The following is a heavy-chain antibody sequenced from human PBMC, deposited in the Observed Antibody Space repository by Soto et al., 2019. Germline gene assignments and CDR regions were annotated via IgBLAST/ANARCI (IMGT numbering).Heavy chain of an antibody. CDR2: INDSGIT. Sequence: QVQLQQWGAEVLKPSETLSLTCVVNGGSFSGYYWSWIRQSPGKGLEWIGEINDSGITDSNPSLESRVTISVDMSKNQFSLNSKSVTAADSAVYHCARGRSSVPDRRGIGYYGLDVWGQGTTVTVSS. CDR1: GGSFSGYY. D-gene: IGHD6-6*01. V-gene: IGHV4-34*01. J-gene: IGHJ6*02. CDR3: ARGRSSVPDRRGIGYYGLDV.